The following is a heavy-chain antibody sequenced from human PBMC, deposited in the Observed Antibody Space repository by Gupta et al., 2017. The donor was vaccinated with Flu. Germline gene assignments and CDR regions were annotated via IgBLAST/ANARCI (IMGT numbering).Heavy chain of an antibody. V-gene: IGHV2-70*01. J-gene: IGHJ4*02. CDR3: ARTTSSWSYFDY. Sequence: WIRQPPGKALEWLALIHWDDNKYYSTSLKTRLTISKHTSKNQVVLTMTNMDPVDTATYYCARTTSSWSYFDYWGQGTLVTVSS. D-gene: IGHD6-13*01. CDR2: IHWDDNK.